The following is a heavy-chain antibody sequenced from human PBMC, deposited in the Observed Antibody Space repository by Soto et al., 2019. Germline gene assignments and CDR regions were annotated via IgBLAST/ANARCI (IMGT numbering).Heavy chain of an antibody. CDR1: GGSISTTNW. CDR3: GGRFDSCGLYNGGHP. V-gene: IGHV4-4*02. D-gene: IGHD3-22*01. J-gene: IGHJ5*02. Sequence: VQLQESGPGLVKPSGTLSLTCTVSGGSISTTNWWSWVRQSPGKGLEWIGEILHIGSTNYNPSLQSSIPNSHEQSQDPFPLRLRSGAAADQAVYYWGGRFDSCGLYNGGHPWGQGTLVSVSS. CDR2: ILHIGST.